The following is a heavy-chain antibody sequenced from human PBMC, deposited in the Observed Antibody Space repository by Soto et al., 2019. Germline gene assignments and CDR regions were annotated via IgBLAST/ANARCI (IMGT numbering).Heavy chain of an antibody. Sequence: PGGSLRLSCAASGFTFDDYAMHWVRQAPGKGLEWVSGISCNSGSIGYADSVKGRFTISRDNAKNSLYLQMNSLRAEDTALYYCAKDMSPQGAFDIWGQGTMVTVSS. CDR2: ISCNSGSI. J-gene: IGHJ3*02. CDR1: GFTFDDYA. CDR3: AKDMSPQGAFDI. V-gene: IGHV3-9*01.